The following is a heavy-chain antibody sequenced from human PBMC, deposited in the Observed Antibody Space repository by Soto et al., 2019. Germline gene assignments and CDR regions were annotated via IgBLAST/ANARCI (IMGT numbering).Heavy chain of an antibody. V-gene: IGHV1-69*13. CDR3: AEAPILDGETTYKNYFEY. D-gene: IGHD2-21*01. Sequence: ASVKVSCKASGWTFSNFVISWVRQAPGQGLEWMGGNIPIFGTANYAQNFQGRVTIIADESTGTTNMELTSLRSEDTAAYSCAEAPILDGETTYKNYFEYWGQGTQVTVSS. CDR1: GWTFSNFV. CDR2: NIPIFGTA. J-gene: IGHJ4*02.